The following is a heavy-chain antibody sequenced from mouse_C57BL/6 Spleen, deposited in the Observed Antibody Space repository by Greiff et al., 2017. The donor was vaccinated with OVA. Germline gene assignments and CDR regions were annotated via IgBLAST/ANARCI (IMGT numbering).Heavy chain of an antibody. J-gene: IGHJ2*01. V-gene: IGHV5-16*01. CDR2: INYDGSST. CDR3: ARGRGMDY. CDR1: GFTFSDYY. Sequence: EVKLVESEAGLVQPGSSMKLSCTASGFTFSDYYMAWVRQVPEKGLEWVANINYDGSSTYYLDSLKSRFIISGDNAKNILYLQMSSLKSEDTATYYCARGRGMDYWGQGTTLTVSS.